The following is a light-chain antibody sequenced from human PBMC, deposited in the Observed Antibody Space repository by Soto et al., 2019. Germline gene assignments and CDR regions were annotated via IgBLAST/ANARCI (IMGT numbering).Light chain of an antibody. CDR3: QQYHDSPMNT. Sequence: DIQMTQSPSSVSASVGDTVTITCRASQGLKFLAWYQQKPGKAPRLLIYEATNLQSGVPPRFSGSGSGTDFTLTISSLQPEDSAVYYCQQYHDSPMNTFGQGTKLQIK. CDR1: QGLKF. J-gene: IGKJ2*01. V-gene: IGKV1-12*01. CDR2: EAT.